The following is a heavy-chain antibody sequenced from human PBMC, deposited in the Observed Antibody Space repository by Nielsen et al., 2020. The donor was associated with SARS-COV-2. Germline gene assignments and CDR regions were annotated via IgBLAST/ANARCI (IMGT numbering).Heavy chain of an antibody. CDR2: ISSSSSYI. Sequence: GESLKISCAASGFTFSSYSMNWVRQAPGKGLEWVSSISSSSSYIYYADSVKGRFTISRDNAKNSLYLQMNSLRAEDTAVYYCARERDDTIFGVVIPDVGYYYYGMDVWGQGTTVTVSS. CDR1: GFTFSSYS. J-gene: IGHJ6*02. D-gene: IGHD3-3*01. CDR3: ARERDDTIFGVVIPDVGYYYYGMDV. V-gene: IGHV3-21*04.